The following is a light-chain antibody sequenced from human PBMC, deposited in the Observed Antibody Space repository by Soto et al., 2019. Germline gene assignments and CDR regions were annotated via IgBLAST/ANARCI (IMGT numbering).Light chain of an antibody. V-gene: IGKV1-39*01. Sequence: DIQMTQSPSSLSASVGDRVTITCRASQSISYYLNWYQQKQGRAPRLLIYSTSTLQSGVPSKFSGSASGTDFTLNISSLQPEDFETYYCQQSYSTPWTFGQGTKVDIK. J-gene: IGKJ1*01. CDR3: QQSYSTPWT. CDR2: STS. CDR1: QSISYY.